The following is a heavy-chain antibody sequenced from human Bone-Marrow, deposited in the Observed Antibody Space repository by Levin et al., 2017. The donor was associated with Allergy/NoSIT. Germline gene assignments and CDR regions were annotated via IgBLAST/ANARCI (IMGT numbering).Heavy chain of an antibody. CDR2: ISASSGTT. Sequence: PGGSLRLSCVGNGFSFSSFSMTWVRRAPGKGLEWISYISASSGTTYYADSVKGRFTVSRNNLQRSMSLEMKNLRADDTGVYFCATRTTIAGVRFYFNSWGRGTRVIVSA. CDR3: ATRTTIAGVRFYFNS. J-gene: IGHJ4*02. CDR1: GFSFSSFS. V-gene: IGHV3-48*01. D-gene: IGHD1/OR15-1a*01.